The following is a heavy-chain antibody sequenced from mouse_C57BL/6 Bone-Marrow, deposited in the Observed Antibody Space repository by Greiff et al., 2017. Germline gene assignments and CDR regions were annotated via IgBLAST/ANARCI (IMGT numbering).Heavy chain of an antibody. CDR2: ISSGGSYT. CDR3: ARHRLRLNARDY. J-gene: IGHJ4*01. V-gene: IGHV5-6*01. CDR1: GFTFRSYG. D-gene: IGHD3-2*02. Sequence: EVKLQESGGDLVKPGGSLKLSCAASGFTFRSYGMSWVRQTPDKRLEWVATISSGGSYTYYPDSVKGRFTISRDNAKNTLYLQMSSLKSEDTAMYYCARHRLRLNARDYWGQGTSVTVSS.